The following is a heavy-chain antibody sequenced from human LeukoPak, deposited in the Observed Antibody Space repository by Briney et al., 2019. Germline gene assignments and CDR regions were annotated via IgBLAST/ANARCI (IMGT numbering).Heavy chain of an antibody. CDR3: ARLPYSGGFDP. J-gene: IGHJ5*02. CDR2: IYYSGST. Sequence: SETLSLTCVVYGGSFSGYYWSWIRQPPGKGLEWIGCIYYSGSTNYNPSLKSRVTISVDTSKNQFSLKLSSVTAADTAVYYCARLPYSGGFDPWGQGTLVTVSS. CDR1: GGSFSGYY. V-gene: IGHV4-59*01. D-gene: IGHD4-11*01.